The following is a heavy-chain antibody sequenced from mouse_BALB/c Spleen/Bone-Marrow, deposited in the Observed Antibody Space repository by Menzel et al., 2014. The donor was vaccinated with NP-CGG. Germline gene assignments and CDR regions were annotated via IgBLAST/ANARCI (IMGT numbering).Heavy chain of an antibody. CDR1: GYTFTNYW. V-gene: IGHV1-63*02. Sequence: VQLQQSGAELVRPGTSVKMSCKAAGYTFTNYWIGWVIQRPGHGLEWIGDIYPGGGYTNYSEKFKGKATLTADTSSSTAYMHLSSLTSEDSAIYYCARSGNYDPLYAMDYWGQGTSVTVSS. D-gene: IGHD2-1*01. J-gene: IGHJ4*01. CDR3: ARSGNYDPLYAMDY. CDR2: IYPGGGYT.